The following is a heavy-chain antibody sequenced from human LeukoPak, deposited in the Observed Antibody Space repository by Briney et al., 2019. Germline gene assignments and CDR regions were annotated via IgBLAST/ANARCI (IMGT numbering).Heavy chain of an antibody. V-gene: IGHV3-21*01. J-gene: IGHJ4*02. Sequence: GGSLRLSCAASGFTFSSYSMNWVRQAPGKGLEWVSSISTSSIYIYYADSVKGRFTISRGNAKNSLYLQMNSLRAEDTAVYYCARVPRYFDWSHPLNNWGQGTLVTVSS. D-gene: IGHD3-9*01. CDR3: ARVPRYFDWSHPLNN. CDR1: GFTFSSYS. CDR2: ISTSSIYI.